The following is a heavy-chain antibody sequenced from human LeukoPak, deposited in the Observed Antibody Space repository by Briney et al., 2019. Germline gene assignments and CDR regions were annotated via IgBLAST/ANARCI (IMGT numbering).Heavy chain of an antibody. CDR1: GGSIKLGSYL. Sequence: SETLSLTGTVCGGSIKLGSYLWQWTRQPGGRGGEMSGRICNSGSTNYNPSLKSRVTISVDRSTSPFSLKLSSVTAADTAVYYCARGHCSGGSCYNYYFDYWGQGTLVTVSS. J-gene: IGHJ4*02. V-gene: IGHV4-61*02. CDR3: ARGHCSGGSCYNYYFDY. CDR2: ICNSGST. D-gene: IGHD2-15*01.